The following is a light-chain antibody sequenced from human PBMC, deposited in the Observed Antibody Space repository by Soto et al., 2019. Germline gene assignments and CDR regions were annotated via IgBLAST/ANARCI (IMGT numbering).Light chain of an antibody. Sequence: QSVLTQSPSASASLGASVQLTCTLSSGYSTYAIAWHQQQPEKGPRYLMKLNSDGSHSKGDGIPDRFSGSSSGAERYLTISSLQSEDEADYYCQTWGTGTWVFGGGTKLTV. CDR1: SGYSTYA. J-gene: IGLJ3*02. CDR3: QTWGTGTWV. V-gene: IGLV4-69*01. CDR2: LNSDGSH.